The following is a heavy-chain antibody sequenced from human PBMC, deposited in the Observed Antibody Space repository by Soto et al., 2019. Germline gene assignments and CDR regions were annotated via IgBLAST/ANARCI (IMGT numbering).Heavy chain of an antibody. CDR1: GGSISSYY. D-gene: IGHD5-12*01. V-gene: IGHV4-59*01. J-gene: IGHJ4*02. CDR3: ARGRYSGYDKGPFYY. CDR2: IYYSGST. Sequence: SETLSLTCTVSGGSISSYYWSWIRQPPGKGLEWIGYIYYSGSTNYNPSLNSRVTISVDTSKNQFSLKLSSVTAADTAVYYCARGRYSGYDKGPFYYWGQGTLVTVSS.